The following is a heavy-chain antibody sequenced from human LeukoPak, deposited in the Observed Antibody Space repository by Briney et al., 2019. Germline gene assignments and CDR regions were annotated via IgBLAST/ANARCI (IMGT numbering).Heavy chain of an antibody. Sequence: SQTLSLTCTVSGGSISSGSYYWSWIRQPAGKGLEWIGRIYTSGSTKYNPFLKSRVTISVDTSKNQFSLKLSSVTAADTAVYYCARTPRGYSYGHYFDYWGQGTLVTVSS. J-gene: IGHJ4*02. D-gene: IGHD5-18*01. CDR3: ARTPRGYSYGHYFDY. CDR2: IYTSGST. CDR1: GGSISSGSYY. V-gene: IGHV4-61*02.